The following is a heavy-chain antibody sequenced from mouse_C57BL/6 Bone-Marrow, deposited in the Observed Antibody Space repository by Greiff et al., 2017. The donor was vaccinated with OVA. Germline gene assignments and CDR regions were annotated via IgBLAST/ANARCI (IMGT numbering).Heavy chain of an antibody. CDR1: GYTFTDYY. CDR2: INPNNGGT. D-gene: IGHD4-1*02. Sequence: EVQLQQSGPELVKPGASVKISCKASGYTFTDYYMNWVKQSHGKSLEWIGDINPNNGGTSYNQKFKGKATLTVDKSSSTAYMEHRSLTSEDSAVYYCARIATGYYAMDYWGQGTSVTVSS. V-gene: IGHV1-26*01. CDR3: ARIATGYYAMDY. J-gene: IGHJ4*01.